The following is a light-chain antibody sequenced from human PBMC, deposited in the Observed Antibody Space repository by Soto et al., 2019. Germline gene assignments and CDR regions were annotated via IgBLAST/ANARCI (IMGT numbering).Light chain of an antibody. CDR2: TVS. J-gene: IGKJ5*01. Sequence: DVVMTQSPLSLPVTLGQPASISCRSSQSLVYSDGNTYLNWFQQRPGQPPRRLIFTVSNRDSGVPDRFSGSGSGTDFTLKISRVEAEDVGVDYCMQGTHWPLTFGQGKRLEIK. CDR1: QSLVYSDGNTY. CDR3: MQGTHWPLT. V-gene: IGKV2-30*01.